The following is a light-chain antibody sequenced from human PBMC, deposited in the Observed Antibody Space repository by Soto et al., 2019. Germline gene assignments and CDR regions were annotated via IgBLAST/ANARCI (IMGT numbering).Light chain of an antibody. J-gene: IGKJ2*01. CDR3: QQYGISPHS. V-gene: IGKV3-20*01. CDR2: VAS. CDR1: QSVSSSD. Sequence: EIVLTQSPGTLSLSPGERATLSCRASQSVSSSDLACYQHKPGQAPRLLIYVASSRATGIPDRFSGSGSGTDFTLTISRLEPEDFAVYYFQQYGISPHSFGQGTKLEIK.